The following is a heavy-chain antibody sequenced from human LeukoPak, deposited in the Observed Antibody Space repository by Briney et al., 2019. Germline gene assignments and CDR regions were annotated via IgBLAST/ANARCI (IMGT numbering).Heavy chain of an antibody. Sequence: GSSVKVSCKASGGTFSSYAISWVRQAPGQGLEWMGWINPNSGGTNYAQKFQGRVTMTRDTSISTAYMELSRLRSDDTAVYYCARGQQLVPFDYWGQGTLVTVSS. J-gene: IGHJ4*02. CDR1: GGTFSSYA. V-gene: IGHV1-2*02. CDR2: INPNSGGT. D-gene: IGHD6-13*01. CDR3: ARGQQLVPFDY.